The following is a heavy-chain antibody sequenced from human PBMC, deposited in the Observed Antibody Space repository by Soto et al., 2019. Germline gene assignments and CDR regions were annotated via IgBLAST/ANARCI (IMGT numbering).Heavy chain of an antibody. D-gene: IGHD3-10*01. CDR3: ASGSGSYYSWFDP. V-gene: IGHV4-31*03. J-gene: IGHJ5*02. Sequence: QVQLQESGPGLVKPSQTLSLTCTVSGGSISSGGYYWSWIRQHPGKGLEWIGYIYYSRSTYYNPSLKSGVPISVDTSKNQFSLKLSSVTAADTAVYYCASGSGSYYSWFDPWGQGTLVTVSS. CDR2: IYYSRST. CDR1: GGSISSGGYY.